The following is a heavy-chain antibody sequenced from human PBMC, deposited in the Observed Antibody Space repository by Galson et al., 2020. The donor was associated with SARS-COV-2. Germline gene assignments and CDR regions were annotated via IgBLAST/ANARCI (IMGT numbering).Heavy chain of an antibody. J-gene: IGHJ4*02. V-gene: IGHV4-39*01. CDR1: GGSISSSSYH. CDR3: ATSRGDDYYAFDH. D-gene: IGHD3-10*01. Sequence: SETLSLTCTVSGGSISSSSYHWGCIRQPPGKGLEWIGSIYYSGDTYYNPSLKSRVTISVDTSKNQFSLMLSSVTAADTAVYYCATSRGDDYYAFDHWGQGALVTVSS. CDR2: IYYSGDT.